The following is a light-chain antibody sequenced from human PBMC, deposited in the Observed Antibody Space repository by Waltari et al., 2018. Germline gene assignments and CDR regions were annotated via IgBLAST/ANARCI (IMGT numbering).Light chain of an antibody. CDR2: SNN. CDR3: AVWDDTLNGQV. CDR1: SSKIRSNT. J-gene: IGLJ3*02. V-gene: IGLV1-44*01. Sequence: QSVLTQPPSASDTPGQRVTISCSGSSSKIRSNTVPWYQQVPGTAPKLLIYSNNQRPSGVPDRFSGSKSGTSASLAISGLQSEDEADYFCAVWDDTLNGQVFGGGTKLTVL.